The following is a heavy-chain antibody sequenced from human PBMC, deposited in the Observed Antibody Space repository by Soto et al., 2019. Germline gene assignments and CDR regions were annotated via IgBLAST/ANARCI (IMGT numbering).Heavy chain of an antibody. V-gene: IGHV4-34*01. CDR3: ARGRGRYFDRTYYFDY. CDR1: GGSFSGYY. CDR2: INHSGST. Sequence: QVQLQQWGAGLLKPSETLSLTCAVYGGSFSGYYWSWIRQPPGKGLEWIGEINHSGSTNYNPSLKSRVTISVDTSKNQFSLKLSSVTAADTAVYYCARGRGRYFDRTYYFDYWGQGTLVTVSS. J-gene: IGHJ4*02. D-gene: IGHD3-9*01.